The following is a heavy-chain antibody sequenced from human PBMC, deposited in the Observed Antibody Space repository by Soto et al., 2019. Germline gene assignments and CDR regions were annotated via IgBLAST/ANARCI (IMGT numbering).Heavy chain of an antibody. J-gene: IGHJ3*02. CDR1: GFTVSSNY. D-gene: IGHD3-16*02. CDR2: IYSGGST. Sequence: GGSLRLSCAASGFTVSSNYMSWVRQAPGKGLEWVSVIYSGGSTYYADSVKGRFTISRDNSKNTLYVQMNCLRAEGTAVYYCAKDSLLGAFTFGGVIALDAFDIWGQGTMVT. CDR3: AKDSLLGAFTFGGVIALDAFDI. V-gene: IGHV3-53*01.